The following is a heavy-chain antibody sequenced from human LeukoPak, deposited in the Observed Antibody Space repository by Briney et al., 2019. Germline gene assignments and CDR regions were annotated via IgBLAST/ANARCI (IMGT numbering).Heavy chain of an antibody. CDR3: AREGISDYFDY. V-gene: IGHV4-39*07. Sequence: SETLSLTCTVSGGSISSSSYYWGWIRQPPGKGLEWIGSIYYSGSTYYNPSLKSRVTISVDTSKNQFSLKLSSVTAADTAVYYCAREGISDYFDYWGQGTLVTVSS. D-gene: IGHD1-14*01. CDR1: GGSISSSSYY. CDR2: IYYSGST. J-gene: IGHJ4*02.